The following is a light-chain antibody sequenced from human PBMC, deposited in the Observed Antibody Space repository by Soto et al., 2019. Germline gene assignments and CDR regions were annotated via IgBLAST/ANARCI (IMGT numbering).Light chain of an antibody. CDR3: QQFSSYPLT. CDR2: DAS. Sequence: EFVLTQSPGTLSLYPGESVTLSCRASQTVRNNYLVWYQQKPGQAPRLLIYDASSRATGIPDRFSGGGSGTDFTLTISRLEPEDFAVYYCQQFSSYPLTFGGGTKVDIK. J-gene: IGKJ4*01. V-gene: IGKV3-20*01. CDR1: QTVRNNY.